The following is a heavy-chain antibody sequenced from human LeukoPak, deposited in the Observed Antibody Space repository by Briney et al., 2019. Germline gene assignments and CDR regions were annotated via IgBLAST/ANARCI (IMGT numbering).Heavy chain of an antibody. V-gene: IGHV5-51*01. J-gene: IGHJ4*02. D-gene: IGHD6-13*01. Sequence: GESLKISCKGSEYSFTNYWIGCVRQMPGKVLEWMGIIYPGDSDTRYSPSFQGQVTISADKSTNAAYLQWSSLRASDTAMYYCARRLAAVEFFDYWGQGTLVTVSS. CDR3: ARRLAAVEFFDY. CDR2: IYPGDSDT. CDR1: EYSFTNYW.